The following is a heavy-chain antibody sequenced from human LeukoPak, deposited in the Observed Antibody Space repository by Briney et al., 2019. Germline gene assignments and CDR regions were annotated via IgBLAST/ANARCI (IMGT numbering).Heavy chain of an antibody. CDR1: GFTFGYYA. V-gene: IGHV3-23*01. J-gene: IGHJ4*02. CDR2: IRDNGDRT. Sequence: PGGSLRLSCVASGFTFGYYAMSWVRQAPGKGLEYVSGIRDNGDRTFYADSVKGRFTVSRDNSKKTLYLQMGSLRAEDTAVYYCARDVRGGSDSPDFWGQGILVTVSS. D-gene: IGHD1-26*01. CDR3: ARDVRGGSDSPDF.